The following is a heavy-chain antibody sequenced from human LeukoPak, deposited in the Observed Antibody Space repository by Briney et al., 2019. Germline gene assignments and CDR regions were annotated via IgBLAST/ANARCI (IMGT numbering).Heavy chain of an antibody. CDR1: GGSISSSNW. D-gene: IGHD1-26*01. CDR3: ARDYSGSFPVPGAFDI. J-gene: IGHJ3*02. V-gene: IGHV4-4*02. CDR2: IYHSGST. Sequence: SETLSLTCAVSGGSISSSNWWSWVRQPPGKGLEWIGEIYHSGSTNYNPSLKSRVTISVDKSKNQFSLKLSSVTAADTAVYYCARDYSGSFPVPGAFDIWGQGTMVTVSS.